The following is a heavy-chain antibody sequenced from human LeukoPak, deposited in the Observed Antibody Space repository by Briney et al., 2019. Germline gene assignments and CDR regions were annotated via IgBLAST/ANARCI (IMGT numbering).Heavy chain of an antibody. CDR2: ITSSSTYI. CDR3: ARVLRDYYFDS. CDR1: GFSFSNYN. J-gene: IGHJ4*02. Sequence: GGSLRLSCVASGFSFSNYNMNWVRQAPRKGLEWVSSITSSSTYIYHADSVKGRFTISRDNAKNSVYLQMNSLRVEDTALYYCARVLRDYYFDSWGQGTLVSVSS. D-gene: IGHD2-15*01. V-gene: IGHV3-21*01.